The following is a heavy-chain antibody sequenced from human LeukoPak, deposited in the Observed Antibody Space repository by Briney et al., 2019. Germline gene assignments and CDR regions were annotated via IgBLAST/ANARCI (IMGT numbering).Heavy chain of an antibody. CDR3: AKDLGFGELFGLDP. Sequence: GGSLRLSCAASGFTFSLYTMHWVRQAPGKGLEWVAVISYDGSNKYYADSVKGRFTISRDNSKNTLYLQMNSLRAEDTAVYYCAKDLGFGELFGLDPWGQGTLVTVSS. V-gene: IGHV3-30*04. CDR2: ISYDGSNK. CDR1: GFTFSLYT. J-gene: IGHJ5*02. D-gene: IGHD3-10*01.